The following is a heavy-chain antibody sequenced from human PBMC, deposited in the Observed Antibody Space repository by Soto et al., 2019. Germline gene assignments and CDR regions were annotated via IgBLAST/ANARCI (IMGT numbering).Heavy chain of an antibody. D-gene: IGHD3-10*01. CDR3: ARDPNYYGSGSYYP. Sequence: GGSLRLSCAASGFTFSSYSMNWVRQAPGKGLEWVSPISSSSSYIYYADSVKGRFTISRDNAKNSLYLQMNSLRAEDTAVYYCARDPNYYGSGSYYPWGQGTLVTVSS. J-gene: IGHJ5*02. V-gene: IGHV3-21*01. CDR2: ISSSSSYI. CDR1: GFTFSSYS.